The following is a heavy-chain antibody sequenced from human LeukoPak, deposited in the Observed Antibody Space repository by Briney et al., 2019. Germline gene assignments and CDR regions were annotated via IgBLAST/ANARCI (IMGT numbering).Heavy chain of an antibody. D-gene: IGHD6-19*01. CDR1: GFTFSSYS. CDR3: ARDLEVAGYHYGMDV. Sequence: GGSLRLSCAASGFTFSSYSMNWVRQAPGKGLEWVSYISSSSSTIYYADSVKGRFTISRDNAKNSLYLQMNSLRDEDTAVYYCARDLEVAGYHYGMDVWGQGTTVTVSS. J-gene: IGHJ6*02. CDR2: ISSSSSTI. V-gene: IGHV3-48*02.